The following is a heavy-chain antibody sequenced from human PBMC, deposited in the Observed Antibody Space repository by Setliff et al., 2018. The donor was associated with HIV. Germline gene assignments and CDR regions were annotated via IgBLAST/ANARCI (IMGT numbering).Heavy chain of an antibody. CDR3: ARAGDLGSTYYFDY. Sequence: PSETLSLTCSVAGGSIRSYYWSWIRQSPGKGLEWIGYIYFSGSTSYNPSLKSRLTISVDTSKNQFSLKLSSVTAADTAVYYCARAGDLGSTYYFDYWGQGALVTVSS. CDR1: GGSIRSYY. D-gene: IGHD1-26*01. CDR2: IYFSGST. J-gene: IGHJ4*02. V-gene: IGHV4-59*01.